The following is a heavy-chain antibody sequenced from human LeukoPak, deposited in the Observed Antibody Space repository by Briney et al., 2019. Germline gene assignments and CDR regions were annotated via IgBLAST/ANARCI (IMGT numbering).Heavy chain of an antibody. CDR1: GFTFSSSW. J-gene: IGHJ4*02. CDR3: ARANNSSWHN. Sequence: GGSLRLSCATSGFTFSSSWMSWVRHVPGRGLDWVANIKPDGSAEYYAASVKGRFTVSRDNAKNSLYLQMNSLRVEDTAVYYCARANNSSWHNWGQGTLVTASS. CDR2: IKPDGSAE. V-gene: IGHV3-7*01. D-gene: IGHD6-13*01.